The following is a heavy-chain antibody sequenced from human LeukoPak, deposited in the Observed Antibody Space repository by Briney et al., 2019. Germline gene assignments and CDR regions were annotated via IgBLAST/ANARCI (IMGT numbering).Heavy chain of an antibody. Sequence: SETLSLTCTVSGGSISSYYWSWIRQPPGKGLEWIGYIYYSGSTNYNPSLKSRVTISVDTSKNQFSLKLSSVTAADTAVYYCARLTGYDWESSYDYWGQGTLVTVSS. J-gene: IGHJ4*02. CDR1: GGSISSYY. D-gene: IGHD5-12*01. CDR3: ARLTGYDWESSYDY. CDR2: IYYSGST. V-gene: IGHV4-59*01.